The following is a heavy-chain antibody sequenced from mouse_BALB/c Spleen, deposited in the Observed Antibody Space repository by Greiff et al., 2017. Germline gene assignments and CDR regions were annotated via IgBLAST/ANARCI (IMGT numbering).Heavy chain of an antibody. CDR3: ARGTTVVATGY. D-gene: IGHD1-1*01. V-gene: IGHV5-6-5*01. CDR2: ISSGGST. J-gene: IGHJ2*01. CDR1: GFTFSSYA. Sequence: EVMLVESGGGLVKPGGSLKLSCAASGFTFSSYAMSWVRQTPEKRLEWVASISSGGSTYYPDSVKGRFTISRDNARNILYLQMSSPRSEDTAMYYCARGTTVVATGYWGQGTTLTVSS.